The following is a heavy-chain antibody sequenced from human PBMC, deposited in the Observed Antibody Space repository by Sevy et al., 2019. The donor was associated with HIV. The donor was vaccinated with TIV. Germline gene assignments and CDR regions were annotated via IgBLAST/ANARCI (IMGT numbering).Heavy chain of an antibody. D-gene: IGHD3-22*01. CDR2: ITSSSDYI. Sequence: GGSLRLSCAASGFTFSNYNMNWVRQAPGKGLEWVSSITSSSDYIYDADSVKGRFTISRDNAKNSLYLQMNSLRAEDTAVYYCARDRRTLNYYASSGYNYYFDYWGQGTLLTVSS. CDR3: ARDRRTLNYYASSGYNYYFDY. V-gene: IGHV3-21*01. CDR1: GFTFSNYN. J-gene: IGHJ4*02.